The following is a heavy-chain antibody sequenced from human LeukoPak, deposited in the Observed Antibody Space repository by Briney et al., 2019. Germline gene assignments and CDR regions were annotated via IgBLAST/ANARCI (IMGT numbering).Heavy chain of an antibody. V-gene: IGHV3-23*01. Sequence: GGSLRLSCAASGFTFSSYSMNWVRQAPGKGLEWVSAISGSGGSTYYADSVKGRFTISRDNSKNTLYLQMNSLRAEDTAVYYCAKLHIVVVTATRYYFDYWGQGTLVTVSS. CDR3: AKLHIVVVTATRYYFDY. CDR1: GFTFSSYS. D-gene: IGHD2-21*02. J-gene: IGHJ4*02. CDR2: ISGSGGST.